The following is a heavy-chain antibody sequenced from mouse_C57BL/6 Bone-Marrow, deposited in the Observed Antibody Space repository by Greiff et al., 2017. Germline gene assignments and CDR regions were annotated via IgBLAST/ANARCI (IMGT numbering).Heavy chain of an antibody. CDR1: GFTFSSYG. CDR3: ARHSNSWFAY. CDR2: ISSGGSYT. J-gene: IGHJ3*01. D-gene: IGHD2-5*01. V-gene: IGHV5-6*01. Sequence: EVHLVEPGGDLVKPGGSLKLSCAASGFTFSSYGMSWVRQTPDQRLEWVATISSGGSYTYYTDNVKGRFTISRDNAKNTLYLHMSSLKSEYTAMYYCARHSNSWFAYWGQGTLVTVSA.